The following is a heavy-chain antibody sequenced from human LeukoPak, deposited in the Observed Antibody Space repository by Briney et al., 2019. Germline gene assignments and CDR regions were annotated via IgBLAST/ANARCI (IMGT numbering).Heavy chain of an antibody. D-gene: IGHD2-2*01. CDR3: ARGVPDIVVVPAAIYTHYYYGMDV. J-gene: IGHJ6*02. Sequence: ASVKVSCKASGGTFNSYAISWVRQASGQGLEWMGGIIPIFGTANYAQKFQGRVTITADESTSTAYMELSSLRSEDTAVYYCARGVPDIVVVPAAIYTHYYYGMDVWGQGTTVTVSS. CDR1: GGTFNSYA. CDR2: IIPIFGTA. V-gene: IGHV1-69*13.